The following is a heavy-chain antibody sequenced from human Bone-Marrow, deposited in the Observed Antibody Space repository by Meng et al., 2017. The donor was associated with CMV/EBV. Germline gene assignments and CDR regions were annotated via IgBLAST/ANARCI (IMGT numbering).Heavy chain of an antibody. Sequence: ASVKVSCKASGYTFTSYGISWVRQAPGQGLEWMGWISAYNGNRNYAQKLQGRVTMTTDTSTSTAYMELRSLRSDDTAGYYCARYCNSASCYTSIYYFDFWGQGTLVTVSS. V-gene: IGHV1-18*01. J-gene: IGHJ4*02. CDR2: ISAYNGNR. D-gene: IGHD2-2*02. CDR3: ARYCNSASCYTSIYYFDF. CDR1: GYTFTSYG.